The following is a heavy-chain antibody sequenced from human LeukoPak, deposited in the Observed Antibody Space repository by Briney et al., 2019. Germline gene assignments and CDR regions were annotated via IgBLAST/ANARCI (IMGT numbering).Heavy chain of an antibody. J-gene: IGHJ6*02. V-gene: IGHV3-66*01. CDR2: IYSGGST. D-gene: IGHD6-13*01. Sequence: PGGSLRLSCAASGFTVSSNYMSWVRQAPGKGLEWVAVIYSGGSTYYAVQVKGRFTSSRDNSKNTMYLQMNSLRAEDTAVYYCARDSSIAAAGYYYYGMDVWGQGTTVTVSS. CDR1: GFTVSSNY. CDR3: ARDSSIAAAGYYYYGMDV.